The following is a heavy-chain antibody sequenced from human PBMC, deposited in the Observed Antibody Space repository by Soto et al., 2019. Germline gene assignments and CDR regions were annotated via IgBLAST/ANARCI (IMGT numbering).Heavy chain of an antibody. D-gene: IGHD2-15*01. CDR1: GFTFSSYA. CDR3: AKAGYCSGGSCYSGPFGFDY. J-gene: IGHJ4*02. V-gene: IGHV3-23*01. Sequence: GGSLRLSCAASGFTFSSYAMSWVRQAPGKGLEWVSAISGSGGSTYYADSVKGRFTISRDNSKNTLYLQMNSLRAEDTAVYYCAKAGYCSGGSCYSGPFGFDYWGQGTLVTVSS. CDR2: ISGSGGST.